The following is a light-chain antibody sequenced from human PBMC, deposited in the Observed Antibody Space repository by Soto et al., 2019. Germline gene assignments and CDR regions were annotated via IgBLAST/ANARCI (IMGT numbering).Light chain of an antibody. V-gene: IGKV3-11*01. CDR1: QSVSSY. CDR3: KKRNNWPPIT. CDR2: DAS. J-gene: IGKJ5*01. Sequence: EIVLTQSPVTLSLSPRERATLSCRASQSVSSYLAWYQQRPGQDPRILIYDASNRDTGIPARFSGSGSGTEFTLTIDNLEPEDFAIYYCKKRNNWPPITFGQGTRLE.